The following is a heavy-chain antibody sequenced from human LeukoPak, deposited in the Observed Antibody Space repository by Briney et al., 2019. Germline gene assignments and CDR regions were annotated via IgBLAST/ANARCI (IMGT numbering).Heavy chain of an antibody. V-gene: IGHV3-23*01. D-gene: IGHD6-13*01. J-gene: IGHJ4*02. CDR2: ITGSSDKT. CDR3: AKDLSSSWQIDY. CDR1: GFTLSSYA. Sequence: GGSLRLSCAASGFTLSSYAMNWVRQAPGKGLEWVSGITGSSDKTFYADSVKGRFTISRDSSKNTMYLQMNSLRGEDSAVYYCAKDLSSSWQIDYWGQGTLVTVS.